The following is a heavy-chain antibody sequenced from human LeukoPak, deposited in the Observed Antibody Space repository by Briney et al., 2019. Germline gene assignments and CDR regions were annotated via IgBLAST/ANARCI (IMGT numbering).Heavy chain of an antibody. Sequence: SETLSLTCAVSGGSFSGYYWSWIRQPPGKGLEWIGEINHSGSTNYNPSLKSRVTISVDTSKNQFSLKLSSVTAADTAVYYCARGSGLRNWFDPWGQGTLVAVSS. CDR3: ARGSGLRNWFDP. CDR1: GGSFSGYY. D-gene: IGHD3-10*01. V-gene: IGHV4-34*01. CDR2: INHSGST. J-gene: IGHJ5*02.